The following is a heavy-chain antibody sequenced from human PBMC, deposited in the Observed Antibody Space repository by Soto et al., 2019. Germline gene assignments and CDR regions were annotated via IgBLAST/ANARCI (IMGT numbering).Heavy chain of an antibody. J-gene: IGHJ4*02. CDR3: TRVGRAGTSDY. CDR2: IRSKAYGGTT. V-gene: IGHV3-49*03. Sequence: GGSLRLSCTASGFTFGDYAMSWFRQAPGKGLEWVGFIRSKAYGGTTEYAASVKGRFTISRDDSKSIAYLQMNSLKTEDTAVYYCTRVGRAGTSDYWGQGTLVTVSS. D-gene: IGHD6-19*01. CDR1: GFTFGDYA.